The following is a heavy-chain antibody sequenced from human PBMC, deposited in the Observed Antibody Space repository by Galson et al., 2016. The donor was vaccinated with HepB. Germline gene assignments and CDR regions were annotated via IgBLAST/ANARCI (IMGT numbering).Heavy chain of an antibody. CDR1: GFTFSRYN. D-gene: IGHD5-18*01. Sequence: SLRLSCAGSGFTFSRYNMNWVRQAPGKGLEWLADISISGSTVYYADSVKGRFTISRDNDKNSVYLQMDSLRADDTAVYYCARLRHEYNYAYDYWGQGTLVTVSS. CDR2: ISISGSTV. CDR3: ARLRHEYNYAYDY. V-gene: IGHV3-48*03. J-gene: IGHJ4*02.